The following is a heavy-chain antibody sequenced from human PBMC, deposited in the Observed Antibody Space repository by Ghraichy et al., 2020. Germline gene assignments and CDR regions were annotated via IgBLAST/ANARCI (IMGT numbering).Heavy chain of an antibody. Sequence: GGSLRLSCAGSGFTFSSYSLNWVRQAPGKGLEWVSSIRSSGVHIYYAESVRGRFTVSRDNAKNTLYLEMNSLRAEDTAVYYCARVAGFSSSWFGGAGSLDSWGRGTPVTVSS. J-gene: IGHJ5*01. V-gene: IGHV3-21*01. CDR1: GFTFSSYS. CDR3: ARVAGFSSSWFGGAGSLDS. D-gene: IGHD3-10*01. CDR2: IRSSGVHI.